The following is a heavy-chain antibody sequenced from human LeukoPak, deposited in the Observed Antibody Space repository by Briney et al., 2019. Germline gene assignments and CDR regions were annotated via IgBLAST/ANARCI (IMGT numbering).Heavy chain of an antibody. CDR2: IYHSGST. CDR3: ARIPYGDYRGGSFDP. CDR1: GGSISSYY. J-gene: IGHJ5*02. Sequence: SETLSLTCTVSGGSISSYYWSWIRQPAGKGLEWIGSIYHSGSTYYNPSLKSRVTISVDTSKNQFSLKLSSVTAADTAVYYCARIPYGDYRGGSFDPWGQGTPVTVSS. V-gene: IGHV4-4*07. D-gene: IGHD4-17*01.